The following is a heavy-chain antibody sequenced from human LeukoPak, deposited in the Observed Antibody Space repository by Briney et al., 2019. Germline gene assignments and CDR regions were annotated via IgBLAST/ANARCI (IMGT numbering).Heavy chain of an antibody. CDR2: INSSGDT. V-gene: IGHV4-61*01. J-gene: IGHJ6*02. D-gene: IGHD2-2*01. Sequence: SETLSLTCAVSSGPVSSDSYHWTWIRRAPGKGLEWIGCINSSGDTIYSPSLKSRVTISIDTSKNQFSLTLRSVTAADTAVYYCARDVSPAMTAYYYYYGIDVWGQGTTVTVSS. CDR1: SGPVSSDSYH. CDR3: ARDVSPAMTAYYYYYGIDV.